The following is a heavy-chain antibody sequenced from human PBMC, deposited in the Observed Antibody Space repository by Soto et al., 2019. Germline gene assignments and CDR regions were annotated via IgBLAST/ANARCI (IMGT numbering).Heavy chain of an antibody. CDR1: GLTFSSYI. Sequence: PGGSRRLSCPASGLTFSSYIMNGVRQAPGKGLEWVSSISSSSSYIYYADSVKGRFTISRDNAKNSLYLQMNSLRAEDTAVYYCARDQQWLTRDPDPWGQGTLVTVSS. CDR2: ISSSSSYI. CDR3: ARDQQWLTRDPDP. J-gene: IGHJ5*02. D-gene: IGHD6-19*01. V-gene: IGHV3-21*01.